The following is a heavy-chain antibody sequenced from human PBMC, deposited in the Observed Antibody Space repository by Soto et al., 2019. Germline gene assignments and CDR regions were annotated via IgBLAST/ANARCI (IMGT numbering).Heavy chain of an antibody. V-gene: IGHV4-4*07. CDR3: ARDRSSQDCSSTSCYTGYWFDP. J-gene: IGHJ5*02. D-gene: IGHD2-2*02. Sequence: SETLSLTCTVSGVSISSYYWSWIRQPAGKGLEWIGRIYTSGSTNYNPSLKSRVTMSVDTSKNQFSLKLSSVTAADTAVYYCARDRSSQDCSSTSCYTGYWFDPWGQGTLVTVSS. CDR1: GVSISSYY. CDR2: IYTSGST.